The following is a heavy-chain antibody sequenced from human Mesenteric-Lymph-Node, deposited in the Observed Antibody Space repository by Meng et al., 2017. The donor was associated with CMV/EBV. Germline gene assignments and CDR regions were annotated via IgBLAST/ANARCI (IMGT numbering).Heavy chain of an antibody. CDR2: IYHGDTDT. V-gene: IGHV5-51*01. Sequence: GESLKISCKGSGYSFITYWIAWVRQTPGKGLEWIGIIYHGDTDTSYITSFPGQVTISANKAISTAYLQWTSLKASDTAIYYCARRSGTTAHWFDPWGQGTLVTVSS. CDR1: GYSFITYW. J-gene: IGHJ5*02. CDR3: ARRSGTTAHWFDP. D-gene: IGHD1-1*01.